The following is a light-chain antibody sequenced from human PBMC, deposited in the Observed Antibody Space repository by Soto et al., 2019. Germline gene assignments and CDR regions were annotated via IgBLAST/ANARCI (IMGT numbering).Light chain of an antibody. CDR3: AAWDDSLSGVV. Sequence: QAVVTQPPSASGTPGQRVTISCSESSSNIGSNYVYWYQQLPGTAPKLLIYRNNQRPSGVPDRFSGSKSGTSASLAISGLRSEDEADYYCAAWDDSLSGVVFGGGTKVTVL. CDR2: RNN. CDR1: SSNIGSNY. V-gene: IGLV1-47*01. J-gene: IGLJ2*01.